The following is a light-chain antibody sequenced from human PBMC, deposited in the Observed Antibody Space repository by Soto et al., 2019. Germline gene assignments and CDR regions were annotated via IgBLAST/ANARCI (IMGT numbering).Light chain of an antibody. J-gene: IGKJ2*03. CDR1: QGISKW. CDR3: QQYNNWPR. V-gene: IGKV1-5*01. Sequence: DIQMTQSPSTLSASVGDRVTITCRASQGISKWLAWYQQKPGKAPKLLIYGASSLENGVPSRFSGSGSGTEFTLTISSLQSEDFAVYYCQQYNNWPRFGQGTKLEIK. CDR2: GAS.